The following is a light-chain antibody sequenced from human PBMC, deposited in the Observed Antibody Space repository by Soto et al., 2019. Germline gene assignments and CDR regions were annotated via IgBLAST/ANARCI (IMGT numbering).Light chain of an antibody. CDR2: GNS. V-gene: IGLV1-40*01. J-gene: IGLJ2*01. Sequence: QSVLTQPPSVSGAPGQRVTISCTGSSSNIGAGYDVHWYQQLPGTAPKLLIYGNSNRPSGVPDRFSGSKSGTSASLAITGLQAEDEADYYGQSYDSSLSGYLVFGGGTQLTVL. CDR3: QSYDSSLSGYLV. CDR1: SSNIGAGYD.